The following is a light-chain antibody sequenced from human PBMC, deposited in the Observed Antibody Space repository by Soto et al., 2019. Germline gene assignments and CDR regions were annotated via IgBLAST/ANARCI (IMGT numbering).Light chain of an antibody. CDR1: QSISSY. J-gene: IGKJ3*01. CDR3: QRRSNWPLT. CDR2: DAS. V-gene: IGKV3-11*01. Sequence: EIVLTQSPATLSLSPGERVTLSCRASQSISSYLAWYQQKPGQAPRLLIYDASNRATGIPARFSGSGSGTDFTLTISSLEPEDFAVYYCQRRSNWPLTFGPGTKVDIK.